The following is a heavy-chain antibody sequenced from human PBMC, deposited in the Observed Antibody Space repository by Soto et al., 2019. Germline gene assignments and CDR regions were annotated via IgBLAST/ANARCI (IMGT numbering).Heavy chain of an antibody. V-gene: IGHV3-30*18. CDR1: GFPFSSYG. D-gene: IGHD3-9*01. CDR3: AKDPDYDILTGSIAPGGMDV. CDR2: ISYDGSNK. J-gene: IGHJ6*02. Sequence: GGSLRLSCAASGFPFSSYGMRWDRQAPGKGLEWVAVISYDGSNKYYADSVKGRFTISRDNSKNTLYLQMNSLRAEDTAVYYCAKDPDYDILTGSIAPGGMDVWGQGTTVTVSS.